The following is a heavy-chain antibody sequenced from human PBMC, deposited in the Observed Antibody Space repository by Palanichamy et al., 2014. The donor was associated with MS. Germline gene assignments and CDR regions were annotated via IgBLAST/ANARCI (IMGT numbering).Heavy chain of an antibody. V-gene: IGHV3-33*01. Sequence: QVQLVESGGGVAQPGRSLRLSCAASGFTFSNYGMHWVRQAPGKGLEWVALIWYDGSNKYYADSVKGRFTISRDNSKNTLYLQMNSLRAEDTAMYYCARDIAVVGGSDWYFDLWGRGTLVTVSS. J-gene: IGHJ2*01. CDR2: IWYDGSNK. CDR3: ARDIAVVGGSDWYFDL. CDR1: GFTFSNYG. D-gene: IGHD2-15*01.